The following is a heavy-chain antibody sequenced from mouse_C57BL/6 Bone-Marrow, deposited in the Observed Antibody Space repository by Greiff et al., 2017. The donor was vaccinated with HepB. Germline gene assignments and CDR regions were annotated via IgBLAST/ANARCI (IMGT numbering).Heavy chain of an antibody. V-gene: IGHV1-64*01. CDR2: IHPNSGST. Sequence: VQLQQPGAELVKPGASVKLSCKASGYTFTSYWMHWVKQRPGQGLEWIGMIHPNSGSTNYNEKFKSKATLTVDKSYSTAYMQLSSLTSEDSAVYYCARGGYDEAYWGQGTLVTVSA. J-gene: IGHJ3*01. CDR1: GYTFTSYW. D-gene: IGHD2-2*01. CDR3: ARGGYDEAY.